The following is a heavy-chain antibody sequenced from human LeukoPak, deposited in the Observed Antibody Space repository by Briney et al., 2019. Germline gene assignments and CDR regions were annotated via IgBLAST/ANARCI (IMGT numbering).Heavy chain of an antibody. Sequence: GGSLRLSCAASGFTFSNAWMAWVRQVPGKGLEWLGRIKGKTDGETADYAAPVRGRFFISRDDRKDTLYVEINSLKTEGTGIYYCTIVLRPYRGSGYRNWFDPWGRGTLVTVSS. CDR3: TIVLRPYRGSGYRNWFDP. CDR1: GFTFSNAW. J-gene: IGHJ5*02. D-gene: IGHD3-22*01. V-gene: IGHV3-15*01. CDR2: IKGKTDGETA.